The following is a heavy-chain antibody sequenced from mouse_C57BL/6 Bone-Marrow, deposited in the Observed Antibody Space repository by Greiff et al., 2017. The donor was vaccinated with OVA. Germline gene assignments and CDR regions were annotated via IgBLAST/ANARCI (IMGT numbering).Heavy chain of an antibody. CDR2: LYPGSGNT. V-gene: IGHV1-76*01. J-gene: IGHJ1*03. Sequence: QVQLKESGAELVRPGASVKLSCKASGYTFTDYYINWVKQRPGQGLEWIARLYPGSGNTYYNEKFKGKATLTAEKSSSTAYMQLSSLTSEDSAVYFCARSGPYYGNSFDVWGTGTTVTVSS. D-gene: IGHD2-10*01. CDR1: GYTFTDYY. CDR3: ARSGPYYGNSFDV.